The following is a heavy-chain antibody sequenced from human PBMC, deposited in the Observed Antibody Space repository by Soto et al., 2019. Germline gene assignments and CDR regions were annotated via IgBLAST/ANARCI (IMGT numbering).Heavy chain of an antibody. D-gene: IGHD3-16*01. J-gene: IGHJ6*02. Sequence: QVQLVQSGDEVKKPGASVKVSCKASGYIFVNYGIAWVRQAPGQGLEWMGWISPYTGNTHSASKVQGRLTMTTDTSTSTAYRDPGSLTSDDTAVYYCVMVDNYVTPTPQDVWGQGTTVTVSS. CDR3: VMVDNYVTPTPQDV. CDR2: ISPYTGNT. V-gene: IGHV1-18*01. CDR1: GYIFVNYG.